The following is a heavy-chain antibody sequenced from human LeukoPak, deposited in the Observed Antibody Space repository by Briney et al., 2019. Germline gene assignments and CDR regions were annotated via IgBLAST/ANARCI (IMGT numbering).Heavy chain of an antibody. CDR3: ARELRSSSPPLCS. CDR2: ISSSSSTI. Sequence: GGSLTLSCAASGFSFRSYRKNWVRQPPGERLEWVLSISSSSSTIDYADSATRRFTNSRDNAKNPLYLPMNSRRAGDTAVYYCARELRSSSPPLCSWGEGTLGTLSS. CDR1: GFSFRSYR. V-gene: IGHV3-21*01. D-gene: IGHD6-6*01. J-gene: IGHJ5*02.